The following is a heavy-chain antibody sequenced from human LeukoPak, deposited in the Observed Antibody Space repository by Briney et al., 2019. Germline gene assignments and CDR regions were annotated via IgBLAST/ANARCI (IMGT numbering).Heavy chain of an antibody. J-gene: IGHJ2*01. CDR2: IYHSGST. CDR3: ARAPRQWRQKYFDL. Sequence: SETLSLTCAVSGGSISSSNWWSWVRQPPGKGLEWIGEIYHSGSTNYNPSLKSRVTISVDTSKNQFSLKLSSVTAADTAVYYCARAPRQWRQKYFDLWGRGTLVTVSS. CDR1: GGSISSSNW. V-gene: IGHV4-4*02. D-gene: IGHD6-19*01.